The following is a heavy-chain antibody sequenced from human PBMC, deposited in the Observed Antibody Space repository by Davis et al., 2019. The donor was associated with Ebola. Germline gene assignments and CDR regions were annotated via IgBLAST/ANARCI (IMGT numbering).Heavy chain of an antibody. D-gene: IGHD3-9*01. J-gene: IGHJ6*04. V-gene: IGHV3-30-3*01. CDR2: ISYDGSNK. Sequence: GGSLRLSCAASGFTFSSYAMHWVRQAPGKGLEWVAVISYDGSNKYYADSVKGRFTISRDNSKNTLYLQMNSLRAEDTAVYYCARDSPYYDILTGYTYYYYYGMDVWGKGTTVTVSS. CDR3: ARDSPYYDILTGYTYYYYYGMDV. CDR1: GFTFSSYA.